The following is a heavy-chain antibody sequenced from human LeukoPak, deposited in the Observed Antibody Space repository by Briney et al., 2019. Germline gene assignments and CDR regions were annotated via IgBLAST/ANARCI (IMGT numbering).Heavy chain of an antibody. J-gene: IGHJ5*02. D-gene: IGHD3-16*01. CDR1: GFTFSSYW. CDR3: ARSMITFINWGFDP. Sequence: GGSLRLSCAASGFTFSSYWMHWVRQAPGKGLVWVSRINSDGSSTSYADSVKGRFTISRDNAKDTLYLQMNSLRAEDTAVYYCARSMITFINWGFDPWGQGTLVTVSS. CDR2: INSDGSST. V-gene: IGHV3-74*01.